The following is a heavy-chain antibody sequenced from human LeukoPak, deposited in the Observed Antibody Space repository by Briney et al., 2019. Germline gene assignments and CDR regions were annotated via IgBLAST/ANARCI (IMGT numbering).Heavy chain of an antibody. CDR1: GGTLTTYA. V-gene: IGHV1-69*04. Sequence: GASVKVSCKASGGTLTTYAISWVRQAPGQGLEWMGRIIPVINVENYARKFQGRVTFTADMSTGTAYMELSSLRSEDTAVYYCARDRGPGYFDYWGQGTLVTVSS. CDR2: IIPVINVE. D-gene: IGHD3-10*01. CDR3: ARDRGPGYFDY. J-gene: IGHJ4*02.